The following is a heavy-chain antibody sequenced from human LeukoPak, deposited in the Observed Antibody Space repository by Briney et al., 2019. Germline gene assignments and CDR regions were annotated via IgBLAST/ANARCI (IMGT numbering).Heavy chain of an antibody. V-gene: IGHV1-69*04. CDR1: GGTFSSYA. D-gene: IGHD6-6*01. CDR3: ARGGREYSSSYYFDY. Sequence: SVKVSCKASGGTFSSYAISWVRQAPGQGLEWMGRIIPILGIANYAQKFQGRVTITADKSTSTAYMELSSLRSEDTAVYYCARGGREYSSSYYFDYWGQGTLVTVSS. J-gene: IGHJ4*02. CDR2: IIPILGIA.